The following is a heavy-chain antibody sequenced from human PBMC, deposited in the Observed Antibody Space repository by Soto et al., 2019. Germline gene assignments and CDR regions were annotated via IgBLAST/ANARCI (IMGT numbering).Heavy chain of an antibody. CDR1: GGTFSSYA. CDR3: ARGPYSSSYMYYYYMDV. Sequence: ASVKVSCKASGGTFSSYAISWVRQAPGQGLEWMGGIIPIFGIANYAQKFQGRVTITADKSTSTAYMELSSLRSEDTAVYYCARGPYSSSYMYYYYMDVWGKGTTVTVSS. J-gene: IGHJ6*03. CDR2: IIPIFGIA. D-gene: IGHD6-6*01. V-gene: IGHV1-69*10.